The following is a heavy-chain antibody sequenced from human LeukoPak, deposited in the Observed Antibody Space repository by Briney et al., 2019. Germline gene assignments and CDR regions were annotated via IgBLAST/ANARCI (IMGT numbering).Heavy chain of an antibody. D-gene: IGHD3-22*01. CDR1: GFTFSSYA. V-gene: IGHV3-23*01. CDR2: ISGRGGST. Sequence: PGGSLRLSCAASGFTFSSYAMSWVRQAPGKGLEWVSAISGRGGSTYYADSVKGRFTISRDNSKNTLYLQMNSLRAEDTAVYYCAKAMSTDHYDSRGFYRVDFDSWGQGTLVTVSS. CDR3: AKAMSTDHYDSRGFYRVDFDS. J-gene: IGHJ4*02.